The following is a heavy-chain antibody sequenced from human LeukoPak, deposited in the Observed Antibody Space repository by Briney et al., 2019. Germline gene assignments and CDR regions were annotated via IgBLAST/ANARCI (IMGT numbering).Heavy chain of an antibody. CDR3: ATYSSLNRREFQY. V-gene: IGHV3-7*01. J-gene: IGHJ1*01. D-gene: IGHD3-22*01. CDR2: IKTDGSEK. Sequence: PGGSLRLSCEGSGFTFSNYWMGWVRQAPGKGLQWVANIKTDGSEKYYVDSVKGRFTISRDNAKNSLYLQMNSLRAEDTAVHYCATYSSLNRREFQYWGQGTLLTVSS. CDR1: GFTFSNYW.